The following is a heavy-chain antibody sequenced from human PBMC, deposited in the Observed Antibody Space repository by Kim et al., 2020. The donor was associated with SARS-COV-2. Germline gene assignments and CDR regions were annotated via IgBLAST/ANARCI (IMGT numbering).Heavy chain of an antibody. Sequence: GESLKISCKGSGYSFTSYWIGWVRQMPGKGLEWMGIIYPGDSDTRYSPSFQGQVTISADKSISTAYLQWSSLKASDTAMYYCARQRSRDGYNSEPHDSRNNWFDPWGQGTLVTVSS. CDR1: GYSFTSYW. V-gene: IGHV5-51*01. CDR2: IYPGDSDT. J-gene: IGHJ5*02. CDR3: ARQRSRDGYNSEPHDSRNNWFDP. D-gene: IGHD5-12*01.